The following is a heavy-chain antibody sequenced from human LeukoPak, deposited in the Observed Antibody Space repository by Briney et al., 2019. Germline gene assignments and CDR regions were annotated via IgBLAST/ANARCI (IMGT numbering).Heavy chain of an antibody. Sequence: SETLSLTCTVSGGSISGHYWTWVRRSPGEGLEWIGQIHYSGKADYNPSLRSRITISVDTSKNQMSLKVTSVTAADTAVYYCARFGVDYDMDVWGQGTTVTVS. V-gene: IGHV4-59*11. CDR3: ARFGVDYDMDV. J-gene: IGHJ6*02. CDR1: GGSISGHY. CDR2: IHYSGKA. D-gene: IGHD3-16*01.